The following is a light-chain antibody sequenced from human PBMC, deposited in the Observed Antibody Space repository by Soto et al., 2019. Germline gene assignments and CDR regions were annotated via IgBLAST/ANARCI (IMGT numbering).Light chain of an antibody. CDR2: GAS. CDR3: QQYDSSVRT. J-gene: IGKJ1*01. V-gene: IGKV3-20*01. CDR1: QSVSSSY. Sequence: EIVLTQSPGTLSLSPGERATLSCRASQSVSSSYLAWYQQKPGQAPRLLIYGASSRATGIPGRCSGSGSGTDFTLTISSLQPEDCAVYYCQQYDSSVRTFGQGTKVEIK.